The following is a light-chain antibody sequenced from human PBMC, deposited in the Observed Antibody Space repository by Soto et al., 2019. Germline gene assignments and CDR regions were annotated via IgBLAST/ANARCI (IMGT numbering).Light chain of an antibody. CDR1: QSISSW. Sequence: DIQMTQSPSTLSASVGDRVTITCRASQSISSWLAWYQQNPGKAPKLLIYKASTLESGVPSNFSGSGSGTEFSLTISSLQPEDFATYYCQQYNAYPWTFGQGTKVEI. J-gene: IGKJ1*01. CDR2: KAS. V-gene: IGKV1-5*03. CDR3: QQYNAYPWT.